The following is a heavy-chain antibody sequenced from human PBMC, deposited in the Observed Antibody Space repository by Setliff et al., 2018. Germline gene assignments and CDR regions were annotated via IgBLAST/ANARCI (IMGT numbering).Heavy chain of an antibody. CDR1: SGSFSEYY. Sequence: SETLSLTCAVYSGSFSEYYWSWIRQSPGKGWEWIGEVNHSGKTSYNPSLKSRVTISIDTSKKQFSMELASLTVADTGVYFCARSRSVLSGLVVVIPLDYWGRGTLVTVSS. D-gene: IGHD3-22*01. J-gene: IGHJ4*02. CDR2: VNHSGKT. CDR3: ARSRSVLSGLVVVIPLDY. V-gene: IGHV4-34*01.